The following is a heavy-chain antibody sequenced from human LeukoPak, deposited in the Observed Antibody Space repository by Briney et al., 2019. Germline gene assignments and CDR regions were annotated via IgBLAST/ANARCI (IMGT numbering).Heavy chain of an antibody. CDR1: GFSFSAYI. CDR2: IRSDGSST. Sequence: GGSLRLSXVASGFSFSAYIMHWVRQAPGKGLEYVSAIRSDGSSTFYPNSVKGRFTISRDNSRSTLYLQMGSLRAEDTAVYYCTRRYGGHSGWAGYHDSWGQGTLVTVSS. CDR3: TRRYGGHSGWAGYHDS. D-gene: IGHD6-19*01. J-gene: IGHJ4*02. V-gene: IGHV3-64*01.